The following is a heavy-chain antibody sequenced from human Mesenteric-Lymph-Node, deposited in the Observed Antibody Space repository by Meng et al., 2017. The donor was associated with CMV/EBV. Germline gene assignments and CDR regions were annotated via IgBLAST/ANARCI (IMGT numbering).Heavy chain of an antibody. CDR2: ISHDGSSK. CDR3: AAEYQLLNVPYLEY. D-gene: IGHD6-6*01. V-gene: IGHV3-30*03. Sequence: GESLKISCAVSGLTFNRYGVYWVRHAPDRGLEYVAVISHDGSSKYYADSVRGRFTISRDDSKNMLYLQLNILIDDDTGVYYCAAEYQLLNVPYLEYWGQGTQVTVSS. J-gene: IGHJ4*02. CDR1: GLTFNRYG.